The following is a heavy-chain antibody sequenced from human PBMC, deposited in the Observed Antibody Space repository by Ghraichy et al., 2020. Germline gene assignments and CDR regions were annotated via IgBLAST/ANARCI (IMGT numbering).Heavy chain of an antibody. Sequence: GESLNISCAASGFTFSSYAMSWVRQAPGKGLEWISYIWGNSDTKTYADSVMGRFTISRDNAKNSLYLQIHSLKDEDTAVYHCVRDRDYAFDMWGQGTMVIVSS. V-gene: IGHV3-48*02. CDR3: VRDRDYAFDM. J-gene: IGHJ3*02. D-gene: IGHD3/OR15-3a*01. CDR2: IWGNSDTK. CDR1: GFTFSSYA.